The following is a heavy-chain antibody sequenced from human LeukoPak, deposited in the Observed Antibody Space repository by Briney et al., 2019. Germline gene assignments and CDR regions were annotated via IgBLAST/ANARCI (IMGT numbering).Heavy chain of an antibody. Sequence: PGGSLRLSCAASGFTVSSNYMSWVRQAPGKGLEWVSVIYSGGSTYYADSVKGRFTISRDNAKNSLYLQMNSLRAEDTAVYYCARASYYDFWSGQEDAFDIWGQGTMVTVSS. V-gene: IGHV3-66*01. D-gene: IGHD3-3*01. CDR3: ARASYYDFWSGQEDAFDI. J-gene: IGHJ3*02. CDR2: IYSGGST. CDR1: GFTVSSNY.